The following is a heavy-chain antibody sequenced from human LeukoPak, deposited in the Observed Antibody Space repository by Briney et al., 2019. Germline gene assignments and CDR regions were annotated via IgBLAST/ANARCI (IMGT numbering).Heavy chain of an antibody. J-gene: IGHJ2*01. CDR1: GFTFSSFG. D-gene: IGHD3-10*01. CDR2: ISSDAINK. Sequence: GGSLRLSCAASGFTFSSFGMHWVRQAPGKGLEWVAIISSDAINKYYADSVKGRFTISRDNSKNTLYLQMNSLRPEDTAVYYCAKDYYTPIYGSRTYGIDWYFDLWGRGALVIVSS. CDR3: AKDYYTPIYGSRTYGIDWYFDL. V-gene: IGHV3-30*18.